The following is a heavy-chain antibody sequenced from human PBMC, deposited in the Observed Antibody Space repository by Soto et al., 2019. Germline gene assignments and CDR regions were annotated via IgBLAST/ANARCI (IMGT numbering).Heavy chain of an antibody. CDR2: IWYDGSNK. J-gene: IGHJ4*02. V-gene: IGHV3-33*01. CDR3: ARDRRVGFDWNYEGGGFDY. Sequence: QVQLVESGGGVVQPGRSLRLSCAASGFTFSSYGMHWVRQAPGKGLEWVAVIWYDGSNKYYADSVKGRFTISRDNSKNSLYLQMNSLRAEYTAVYFCARDRRVGFDWNYEGGGFDYWGQGTLVTVSS. D-gene: IGHD1-7*01. CDR1: GFTFSSYG.